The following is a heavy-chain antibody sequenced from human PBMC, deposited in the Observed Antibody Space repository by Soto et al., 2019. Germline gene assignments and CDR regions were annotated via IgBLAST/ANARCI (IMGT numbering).Heavy chain of an antibody. CDR3: ARDDGAVAIDY. V-gene: IGHV3-11*01. D-gene: IGHD6-19*01. J-gene: IGHJ4*02. CDR2: IGSSGSTI. Sequence: QVQLVGLGEGWFGPGGSLSLSCEPSGSPSGANTIAWFRRAPGKGLEWVSYIGSSGSTIYYADSVKGRFTISRDNAKNSLYLQMNSLRAEDTAVYYCARDDGAVAIDYWGQGTLVTVSS. CDR1: GSPSGANT.